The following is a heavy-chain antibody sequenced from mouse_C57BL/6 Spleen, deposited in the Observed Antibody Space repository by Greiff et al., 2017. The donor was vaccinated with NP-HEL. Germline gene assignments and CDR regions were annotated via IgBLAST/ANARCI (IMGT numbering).Heavy chain of an antibody. V-gene: IGHV2-2*01. CDR3: ARSSITTVVAEYFDV. Sequence: VQLVESGPGLVQPSQSLSITCTVSGFSLTSYGVHWVRQSPGKGLEWLGVIWSGGSTDYNAAFISRLSISKDNSKSQVFFKMNSLQADDTAIYYCARSSITTVVAEYFDVWGTGTTVTVSS. CDR2: IWSGGST. D-gene: IGHD1-1*01. CDR1: GFSLTSYG. J-gene: IGHJ1*03.